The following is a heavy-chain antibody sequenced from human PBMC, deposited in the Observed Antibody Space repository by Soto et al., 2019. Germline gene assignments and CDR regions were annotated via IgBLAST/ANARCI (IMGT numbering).Heavy chain of an antibody. Sequence: SETLSLTCTVSGGSISSSGYYWGRIRQPPGKGLEWIGNIYYSGSTYYKPSLKSRVTISVDTSKNQFSLKLTSVTAADTAVYYCARHVLTGSYYYYYGMDVWGQGTTVTVSS. V-gene: IGHV4-39*01. D-gene: IGHD3-10*02. CDR2: IYYSGST. J-gene: IGHJ6*02. CDR3: ARHVLTGSYYYYYGMDV. CDR1: GGSISSSGYY.